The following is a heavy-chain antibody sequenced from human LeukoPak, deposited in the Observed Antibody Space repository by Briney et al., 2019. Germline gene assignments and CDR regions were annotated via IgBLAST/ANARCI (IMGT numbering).Heavy chain of an antibody. CDR3: ARSRGVTTHFDY. J-gene: IGHJ4*02. CDR1: GFPFSYDY. Sequence: GGSLRLSCAASGFPFSYDYMSWIRQPPGKGLEWISYISSSGSTIYYADSVKGRFTISRDNAKNSLYLQMNSLRADDTAVYYCARSRGVTTHFDYWGQGTLVTVSS. CDR2: ISSSGSTI. V-gene: IGHV3-11*01. D-gene: IGHD4-17*01.